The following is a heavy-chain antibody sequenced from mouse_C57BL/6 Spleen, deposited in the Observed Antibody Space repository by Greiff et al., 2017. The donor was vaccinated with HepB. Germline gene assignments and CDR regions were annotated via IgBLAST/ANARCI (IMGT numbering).Heavy chain of an antibody. CDR3: ARKEDSKRGYYFDY. D-gene: IGHD2-5*01. CDR2: ILPGRGST. J-gene: IGHJ2*01. CDR1: GYTFTGYW. Sequence: QVQLKQSGAELMKPGASVKLSCKATGYTFTGYWIGWVKQRPGHGLEWIGEILPGRGSTKYNEKFKGKATFTADTSSNTAYMQLSSLTTEDSAIYYCARKEDSKRGYYFDYWGQGTTLTVSS. V-gene: IGHV1-9*01.